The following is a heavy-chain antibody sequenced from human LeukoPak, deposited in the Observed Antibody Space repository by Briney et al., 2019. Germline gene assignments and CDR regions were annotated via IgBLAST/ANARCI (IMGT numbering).Heavy chain of an antibody. V-gene: IGHV3-33*01. Sequence: GGSLRLSCAASGFTFSSYGMHWVRQAPGKGLEWVAVKWYDGSNKYYADSVKGRFTISRDNSKNTLYLQMNSLRAEDTAVYYCARVSDSSGYYYPDYWGQGTLVTVSS. CDR3: ARVSDSSGYYYPDY. D-gene: IGHD3-22*01. J-gene: IGHJ4*02. CDR1: GFTFSSYG. CDR2: KWYDGSNK.